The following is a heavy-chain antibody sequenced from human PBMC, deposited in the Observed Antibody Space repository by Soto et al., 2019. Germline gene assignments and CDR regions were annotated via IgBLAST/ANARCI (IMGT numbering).Heavy chain of an antibody. V-gene: IGHV4-4*07. Sequence: SETRSLTCTVSGASISSYFWTWIRQPAGKGLDWIGRISTGGTTNYNPSLKSRVTMSVDTSKNHFSLNLSSVTAADTAVYYCAREAGPDRWFDPWGQGALVTVSS. CDR3: AREAGPDRWFDP. J-gene: IGHJ5*02. CDR1: GASISSYF. CDR2: ISTGGTT. D-gene: IGHD6-19*01.